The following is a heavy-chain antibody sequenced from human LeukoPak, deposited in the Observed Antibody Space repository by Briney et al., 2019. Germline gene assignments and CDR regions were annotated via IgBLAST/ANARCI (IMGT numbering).Heavy chain of an antibody. V-gene: IGHV5-51*01. CDR1: GYSFTSYW. Sequence: GESLKISCKGSGYSFTSYWIGWVRQMPGKGLEWMGIIYPGDSDTRYSPSFQGQVTISADKSISTAYLRWSSLKASDTAMYYCARPSGSSGSWFDPWGQGTLVTVSS. CDR2: IYPGDSDT. D-gene: IGHD6-19*01. J-gene: IGHJ5*02. CDR3: ARPSGSSGSWFDP.